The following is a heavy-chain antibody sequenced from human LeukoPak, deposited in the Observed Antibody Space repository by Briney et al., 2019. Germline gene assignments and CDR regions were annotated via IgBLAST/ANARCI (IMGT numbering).Heavy chain of an antibody. J-gene: IGHJ4*02. CDR2: ISSSSSYI. D-gene: IGHD1-26*01. CDR1: GFTFSSYS. Sequence: GGSLRLSCAASGFTFSSYSMNWVRQAPGKGLEWVSSISSSSSYIYYADSVKGRFTISRDNAKNSLYLQMNSLRAEDTAVYYCAREISVGATVFDYWGQGTLVTVSS. V-gene: IGHV3-21*01. CDR3: AREISVGATVFDY.